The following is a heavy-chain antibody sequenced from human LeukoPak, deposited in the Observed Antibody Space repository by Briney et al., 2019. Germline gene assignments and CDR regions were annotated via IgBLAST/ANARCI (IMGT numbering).Heavy chain of an antibody. CDR3: ASDYYDSSGYSEPYDY. V-gene: IGHV3-30-3*01. Sequence: GGSLRLSCAASAFTFSSYAMHWVRQAPGKGLEWVAVISYDGSNKYYADSVKGRFTISRDNSKNTLYLQMNSLRAEDTAVYYCASDYYDSSGYSEPYDYWGQGTLVTVSS. CDR2: ISYDGSNK. D-gene: IGHD3-22*01. J-gene: IGHJ4*02. CDR1: AFTFSSYA.